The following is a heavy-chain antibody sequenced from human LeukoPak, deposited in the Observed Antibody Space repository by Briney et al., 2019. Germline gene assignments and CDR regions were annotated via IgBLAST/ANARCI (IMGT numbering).Heavy chain of an antibody. CDR1: GFTFSSYA. CDR2: ISGSGGST. D-gene: IGHD3-9*01. CDR3: ARDGHYDILTGYFQD. V-gene: IGHV3-23*01. Sequence: GGSLRLSCAASGFTFSSYAMSWVRQAPGKGLEWVSAISGSGGSTYYADSVKGRFTISRDNSKNMLYLQMNSLRAEDTAVYYCARDGHYDILTGYFQDWGQGTLVTVSS. J-gene: IGHJ1*01.